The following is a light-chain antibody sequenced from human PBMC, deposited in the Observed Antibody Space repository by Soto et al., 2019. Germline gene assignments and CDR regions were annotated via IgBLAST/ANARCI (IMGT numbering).Light chain of an antibody. CDR3: SSYTSSSTYI. CDR1: SGDVGTYNR. Sequence: QSALTQPPSVSGSPGQSVTISCTGTSGDVGTYNRVSWYQQPPGTAPKLMIYEVTNRPSGVPDRFSGSKSGNTASLTISGLQAEDEADYYCSSYTSSSTYIFGGGTKVTVL. V-gene: IGLV2-18*02. CDR2: EVT. J-gene: IGLJ2*01.